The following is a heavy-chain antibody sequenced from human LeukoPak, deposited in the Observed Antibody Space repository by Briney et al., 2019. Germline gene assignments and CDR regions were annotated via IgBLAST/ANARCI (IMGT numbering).Heavy chain of an antibody. CDR2: IYYSGST. CDR3: ARLDFWSGYSSSRWFDP. J-gene: IGHJ5*02. D-gene: IGHD3-3*01. CDR1: GGSISSYY. V-gene: IGHV4-59*08. Sequence: PSETLSLTCTVSGGSISSYYWSWIRQPPGKGLKWIGYIYYSGSTNYNPSLESRVTISVDTSKNQFSLKLSSVTAADTAVYYCARLDFWSGYSSSRWFDPWGQGTLVTVSS.